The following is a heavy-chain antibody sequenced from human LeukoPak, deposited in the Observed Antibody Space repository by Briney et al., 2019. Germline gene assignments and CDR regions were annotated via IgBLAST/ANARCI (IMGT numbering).Heavy chain of an antibody. J-gene: IGHJ4*02. V-gene: IGHV4-39*01. Sequence: PSQTLSLIYTVSGGSILGRPYYWRWIRQPPGKGLDWIGIINYSWNTYYNPSLRSRVSVSVDTSRNQFSLNLNSMTASDTAVYYCARGYDYWGQGPLVSVSS. D-gene: IGHD3-22*01. CDR2: INYSWNT. CDR1: GGSILGRPYY. CDR3: ARGYDY.